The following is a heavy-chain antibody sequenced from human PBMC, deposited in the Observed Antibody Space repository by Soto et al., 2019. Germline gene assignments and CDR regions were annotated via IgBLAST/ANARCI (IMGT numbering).Heavy chain of an antibody. CDR3: AKMSSENYYDPVFS. J-gene: IGHJ4*02. CDR2: ISSTGNII. Sequence: QVQLVESGGGLVQTSGSLRIACVASGCTFSDYYMSWVRQAPGKGLEWVSYISSTGNIIYYADSVKGRFTISRDNAKNSVYLQMNNLRAEDTALYFCAKMSSENYYDPVFSWGQGTLVTVSS. D-gene: IGHD3-22*01. V-gene: IGHV3-11*01. CDR1: GCTFSDYY.